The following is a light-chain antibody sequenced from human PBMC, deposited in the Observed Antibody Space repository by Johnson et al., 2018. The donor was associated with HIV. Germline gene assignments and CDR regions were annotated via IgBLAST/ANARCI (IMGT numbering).Light chain of an antibody. CDR2: ENN. CDR1: SSNFGNDY. V-gene: IGLV1-51*02. CDR3: GTWDSSLSAGGV. Sequence: QSVLTQPPSVSAAPGQKVTISCSTNSSNFGNDYVSWYQQLPRGAPKLLIYENNKRPSGIPDRFSGSKSGTSATLDITGLQPGDEADYYCGTWDSSLSAGGVFGTGTKVTVL. J-gene: IGLJ1*01.